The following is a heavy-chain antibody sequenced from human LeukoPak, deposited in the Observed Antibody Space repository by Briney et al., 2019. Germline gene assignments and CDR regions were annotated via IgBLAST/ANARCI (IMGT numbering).Heavy chain of an antibody. Sequence: GGSLRLSCAASGFTFSSYAMSWVRQAPGKGLEWVSAISGSGGSTYYADPVKGRFTISRDNSKNTLYLQMNSLRAEDTAVYYCAKVPELRIYYYYGMDVWGQGTTVTVSS. V-gene: IGHV3-23*01. CDR3: AKVPELRIYYYYGMDV. D-gene: IGHD2-15*01. J-gene: IGHJ6*02. CDR2: ISGSGGST. CDR1: GFTFSSYA.